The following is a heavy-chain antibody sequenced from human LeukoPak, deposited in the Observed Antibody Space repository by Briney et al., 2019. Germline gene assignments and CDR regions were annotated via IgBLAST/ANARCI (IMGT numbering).Heavy chain of an antibody. CDR1: GFTFSNYA. V-gene: IGHV3-30*04. Sequence: PGGSLRLSCAASGFTFSNYAMHWVRQAPGKGPEWVAFISNDGSQRFDADSVKGRFTISRDNSKNTLYLQVSSLRLDDAAVYYCARGLWFGELLYSRGGIDFWGQGTLVTVSS. CDR3: ARGLWFGELLYSRGGIDF. J-gene: IGHJ4*02. D-gene: IGHD3-10*01. CDR2: ISNDGSQR.